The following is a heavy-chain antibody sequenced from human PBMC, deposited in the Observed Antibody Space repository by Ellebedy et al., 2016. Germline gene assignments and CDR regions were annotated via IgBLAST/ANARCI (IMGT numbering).Heavy chain of an antibody. D-gene: IGHD3-22*01. V-gene: IGHV5-10-1*01. J-gene: IGHJ4*02. CDR3: ARQRKGGYYDSSGVKSLFDY. Sequence: GESLKISXKGSGYSFTSYWISWVRQMPGKGLEWMGRIDPSDSYTNYSPSFQGHVTISADKSISTAYLQWSSLKASDTAMYYCARQRKGGYYDSSGVKSLFDYWGQGTLVTVSS. CDR1: GYSFTSYW. CDR2: IDPSDSYT.